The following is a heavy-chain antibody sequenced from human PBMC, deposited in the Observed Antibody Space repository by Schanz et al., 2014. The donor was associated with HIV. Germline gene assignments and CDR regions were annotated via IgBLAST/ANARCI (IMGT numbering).Heavy chain of an antibody. CDR1: GFTFSSYA. V-gene: IGHV3-23*01. D-gene: IGHD3-22*01. Sequence: EALLLESGGGLVQPGGLLRLSCAASGFTFSSYAMTWVRQAPGKGLDWVSTISGSDGDTYYADSVKDRFTISRDNAKNTLYVQIRSLRNEDTAVYYCVKGERIGYRIEVTGPTFDYWGQGTLVTVSS. CDR3: VKGERIGYRIEVTGPTFDY. J-gene: IGHJ4*02. CDR2: ISGSDGDT.